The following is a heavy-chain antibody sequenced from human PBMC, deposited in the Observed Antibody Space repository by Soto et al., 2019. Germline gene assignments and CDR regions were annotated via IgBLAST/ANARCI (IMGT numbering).Heavy chain of an antibody. J-gene: IGHJ3*02. CDR1: GVRVYSYR. CDR2: IYYDGSKK. V-gene: IGHV3-30*03. D-gene: IGHD2-15*01. Sequence: PSGSLRISCAASGVRVYSYRMHWVRKAPSRGLEWVAVIYYDGSKKISADSVKGRFTISRDNSRNTLYLQMDSLRTEDTAVYYCVRNCNHLEDADAFGIWGQGTMVTVSS. CDR3: VRNCNHLEDADAFGI.